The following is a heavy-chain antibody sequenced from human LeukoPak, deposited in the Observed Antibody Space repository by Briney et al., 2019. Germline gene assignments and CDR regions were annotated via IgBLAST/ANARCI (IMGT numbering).Heavy chain of an antibody. Sequence: PSETLSLTCAVSGGSISSSNWWSWVRQPPGKGLEWIGEIYHSGSTNHNPSLKSRVTISVDKSKNQFSLKLSSVTAADTAVYYCASYSSSSRAFDIWGQGTMVTVSS. V-gene: IGHV4-4*02. D-gene: IGHD6-13*01. CDR2: IYHSGST. J-gene: IGHJ3*02. CDR1: GGSISSSNW. CDR3: ASYSSSSRAFDI.